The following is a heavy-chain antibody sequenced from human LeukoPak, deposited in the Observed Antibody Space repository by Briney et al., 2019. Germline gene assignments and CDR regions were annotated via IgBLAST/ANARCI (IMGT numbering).Heavy chain of an antibody. D-gene: IGHD1-26*01. CDR3: AKDNVGATDYYYYYGVDV. J-gene: IGHJ6*02. CDR1: GFTFTSYG. V-gene: IGHV3-30*18. CDR2: ISYDGSNK. Sequence: PGRSLRLSCAASGFTFTSYGMHWVRQAPGKGLEWVAVISYDGSNKYYADSVKGRFTISRDNSKNTLYLQMNSLRAEDTAVYYCAKDNVGATDYYYYYGVDVWGQGTTVTVSS.